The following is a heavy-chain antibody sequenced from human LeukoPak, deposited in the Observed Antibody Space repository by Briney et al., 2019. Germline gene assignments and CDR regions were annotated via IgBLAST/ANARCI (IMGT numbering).Heavy chain of an antibody. CDR3: ARMEPSYNWFDP. D-gene: IGHD1-26*01. J-gene: IGHJ5*02. CDR1: GYTFTGYY. Sequence: ASVKVSCKASGYTFTGYYMRWVRQAPGQGLEWMGWINPNSGGTNYAQKFQGRVTMTRDTSISTAYMELSRLRSDDTAVYYCARMEPSYNWFDPWGQGTLVTVSS. CDR2: INPNSGGT. V-gene: IGHV1-2*02.